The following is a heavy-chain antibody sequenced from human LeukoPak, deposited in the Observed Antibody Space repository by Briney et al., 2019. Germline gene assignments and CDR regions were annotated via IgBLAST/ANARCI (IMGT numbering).Heavy chain of an antibody. V-gene: IGHV3-7*03. CDR3: ARGGGLGV. CDR2: INHNGNVN. CDR1: GFTFSSYW. Sequence: HTGGSLRLSYAASGFTFSSYWMNWARQAPGKGLEWVASINHNGNVNYYVDSVKGRFTISRDNAKNSLYPQMSNLRAEDTAVYFCARGGGLGVWGQGATVTVSS. J-gene: IGHJ6*02. D-gene: IGHD3-16*01.